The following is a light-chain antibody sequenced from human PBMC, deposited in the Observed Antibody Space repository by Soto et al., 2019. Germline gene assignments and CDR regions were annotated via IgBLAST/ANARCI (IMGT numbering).Light chain of an antibody. CDR1: QGISNY. CDR3: QQYSDWPIT. J-gene: IGKJ5*01. CDR2: AAS. V-gene: IGKV1-27*01. Sequence: DIQMTQSPSSLSASVGDRVTITCRASQGISNYLAWYQQKPGKVPKLLIYAASTRATGIPARFSGSGSGTDFTLTITSLQSDDFAVYFCQQYSDWPITFGQGTRLEIK.